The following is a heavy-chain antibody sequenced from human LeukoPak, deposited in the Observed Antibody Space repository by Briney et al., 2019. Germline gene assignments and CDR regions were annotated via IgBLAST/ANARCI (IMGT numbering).Heavy chain of an antibody. Sequence: PGRSLRLSCAASGLTLSSYWMHWVRQAPGKGLVWVSRINSAGSSISYGDSVKGRFTTSRDNAMNTLYLQMNSLRAEDTAVYYCASELASCGGDCSSRFDYWGQGILVTVSS. CDR2: INSAGSSI. J-gene: IGHJ4*02. CDR1: GLTLSSYW. D-gene: IGHD2-21*02. V-gene: IGHV3-74*01. CDR3: ASELASCGGDCSSRFDY.